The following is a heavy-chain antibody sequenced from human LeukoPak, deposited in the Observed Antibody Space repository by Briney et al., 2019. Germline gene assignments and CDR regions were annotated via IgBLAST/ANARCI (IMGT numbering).Heavy chain of an antibody. CDR2: ISWNSGSI. D-gene: IGHD6-19*01. J-gene: IGHJ4*02. CDR3: AKDNRRHYTSGPNPDSLH. Sequence: GESLRLSCAGSGFIFNNYAMHWVRQPPGKGLEWVSGISWNSGSIDYADSVKGRFTISRDNAKNSLYLQMNSLRVEDTAFYYCAKDNRRHYTSGPNPDSLHWGQGALVTVSS. V-gene: IGHV3-9*01. CDR1: GFIFNNYA.